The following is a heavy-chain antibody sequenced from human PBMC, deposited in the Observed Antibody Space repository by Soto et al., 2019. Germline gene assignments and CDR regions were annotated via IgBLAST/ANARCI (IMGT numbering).Heavy chain of an antibody. CDR1: GFTFSSYA. CDR2: ISGSGGST. J-gene: IGHJ4*02. D-gene: IGHD1-26*01. Sequence: HPGGSLRLSCAASGFTFSSYAMSWVRQAPGKGLEWVSAISGSGGSTYYADSVKGRFTISRDNSKNTLYLQMNSLRAEDTAVYYCARMHTRSSQHFDYWGQGTLVTVSS. V-gene: IGHV3-23*01. CDR3: ARMHTRSSQHFDY.